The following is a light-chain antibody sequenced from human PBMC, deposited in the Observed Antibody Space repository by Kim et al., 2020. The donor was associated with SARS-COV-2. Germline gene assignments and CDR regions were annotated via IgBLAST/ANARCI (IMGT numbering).Light chain of an antibody. CDR1: QSVSSNN. V-gene: IGKV3-20*01. CDR3: QQYGTSWYT. Sequence: LSPGQRATLSCRASQSVSSNNLAWYKQKPGQAPRLLIYGASTRATGIPDRVSGSGSGTDFTLTISRLEPEDSAMYYCQQYGTSWYTFGQGTKLEI. J-gene: IGKJ2*01. CDR2: GAS.